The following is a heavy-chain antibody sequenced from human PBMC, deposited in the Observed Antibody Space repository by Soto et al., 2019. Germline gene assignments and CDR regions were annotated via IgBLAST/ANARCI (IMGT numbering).Heavy chain of an antibody. V-gene: IGHV3-23*01. Sequence: EVQLLESGGGLVQPGGSLRLSCAASGFTFSSYAMSWVRQAPGKGLEWVSAISGSGGSTYYADSVKGRFTISRDNSKNTLYLQMNSLRAEDTAVYYCAKDSSRYYGSGTPGDWFDPWGQGTLVTVSS. CDR1: GFTFSSYA. J-gene: IGHJ5*02. CDR3: AKDSSRYYGSGTPGDWFDP. CDR2: ISGSGGST. D-gene: IGHD3-10*01.